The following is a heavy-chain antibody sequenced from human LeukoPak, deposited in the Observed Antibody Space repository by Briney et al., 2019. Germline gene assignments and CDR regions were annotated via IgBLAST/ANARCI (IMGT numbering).Heavy chain of an antibody. CDR1: GFTLCRYW. J-gene: IGHJ4*02. V-gene: IGHV3-7*01. CDR2: INQDGSEK. CDR3: ARFIVVVTATTSGFDY. D-gene: IGHD2-21*02. Sequence: GGSLRLSCAPSGFTLCRYWMSWVRHAPGGGREWVANINQDGSEKYYVDSVKGRFTISRDNAKNSLYLQMNSLRAEDTSVYYCARFIVVVTATTSGFDYWGQGTLVTVSS.